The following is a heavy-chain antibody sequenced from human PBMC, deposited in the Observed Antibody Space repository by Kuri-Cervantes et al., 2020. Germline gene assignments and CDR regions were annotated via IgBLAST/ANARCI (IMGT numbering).Heavy chain of an antibody. D-gene: IGHD3-22*01. V-gene: IGHV3-7*03. J-gene: IGHJ5*02. CDR2: IKQDGSEK. Sequence: GGSLRLSCAASGFTFSSYWMSWVRQAPGKGLEWVANIKQDGSEKYYADSVKGRFTISRDNSKNTLYLQMNSLRAEDTAVYYCAKSLITMIVVAWGQGTLVTVSS. CDR3: AKSLITMIVVA. CDR1: GFTFSSYW.